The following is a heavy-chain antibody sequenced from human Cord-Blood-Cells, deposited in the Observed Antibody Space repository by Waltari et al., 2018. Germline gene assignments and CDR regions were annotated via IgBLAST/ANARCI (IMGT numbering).Heavy chain of an antibody. J-gene: IGHJ4*02. D-gene: IGHD3-10*01. CDR3: ARGRGARRGVRGVDY. CDR1: GYTFTSYD. CDR2: RYHSSGNK. Sequence: QVQLVQSGAEVKKPGASVKVSCKASGYTFTSYDINWVRKATGQGLEWMGWRYHSSGNKGNAQKFRGRVTSTRNTSISTAYMVLSSRRSEDTAVYYCARGRGARRGVRGVDYWGQGTLVTVSS. V-gene: IGHV1-8*03.